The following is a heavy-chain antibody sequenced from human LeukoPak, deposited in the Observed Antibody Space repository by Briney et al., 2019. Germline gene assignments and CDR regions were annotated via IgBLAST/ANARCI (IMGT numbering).Heavy chain of an antibody. Sequence: PGRSLRLSCAASGFTFDDYAMHWVRQAPGKGLEWVSGISWNSGSIGYADSVKGRFTISRDNAKNSLYLQMNSLRAEDTALYYCAKDREAGGGLETYFDYWGQGTLVTVSS. CDR2: ISWNSGSI. CDR3: AKDREAGGGLETYFDY. CDR1: GFTFDDYA. V-gene: IGHV3-9*01. D-gene: IGHD1-26*01. J-gene: IGHJ4*02.